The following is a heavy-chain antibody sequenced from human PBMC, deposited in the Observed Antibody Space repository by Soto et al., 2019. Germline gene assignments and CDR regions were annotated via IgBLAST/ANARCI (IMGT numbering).Heavy chain of an antibody. V-gene: IGHV4-39*01. CDR1: GRFLTSICYY. CDR2: IYYSGST. J-gene: IGHJ6*02. Sequence: SQTLSLTCTLVGRFLTSICYYCAWIRHPPGKGLEWIGSIYYSGSTYYNPSLKSRVTISVDTSKNQFSLKLSSVTAADTAVYYCARKVPAAMRFYYYGMDVWGQGTTVT. CDR3: ARKVPAAMRFYYYGMDV. D-gene: IGHD2-2*01.